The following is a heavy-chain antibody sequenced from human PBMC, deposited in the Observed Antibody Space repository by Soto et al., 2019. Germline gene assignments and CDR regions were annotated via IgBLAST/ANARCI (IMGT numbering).Heavy chain of an antibody. V-gene: IGHV3-9*01. CDR1: GFTFDDYA. CDR2: ISWTSGNL. D-gene: IGHD4-17*01. Sequence: EVQLVESGGGLVQPGRSLRLSCAASGFTFDDYAMHWVRQGPGKGLEWVSSISWTSGNLGSADSVQGRFTLSRDRAKNSLYLQMNRLRGEDTALYYCAKGASTTVFAFNDYWGQGTLVTVSS. CDR3: AKGASTTVFAFNDY. J-gene: IGHJ4*02.